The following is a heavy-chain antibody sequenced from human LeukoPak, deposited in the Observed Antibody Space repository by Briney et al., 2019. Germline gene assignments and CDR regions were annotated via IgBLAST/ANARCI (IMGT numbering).Heavy chain of an antibody. CDR3: ARGDYYGSGSRENWFDP. CDR2: ISYDGSNK. Sequence: PGGSLRLSCAASGFTFSSYWMSWVRQAPGKGLEWVAVISYDGSNKYYADSVKGRFTISRDNSKNTLYLQMNSLRAEDTAVYYCARGDYYGSGSRENWFDPWGQGTLVTVSS. D-gene: IGHD3-10*01. J-gene: IGHJ5*02. CDR1: GFTFSSYW. V-gene: IGHV3-30*03.